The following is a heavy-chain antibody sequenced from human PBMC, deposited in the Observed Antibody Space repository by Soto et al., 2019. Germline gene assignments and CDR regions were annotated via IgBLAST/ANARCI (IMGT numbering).Heavy chain of an antibody. CDR2: ISYDGSNK. D-gene: IGHD4-17*01. CDR3: ARDREEDYGDYESGGNYYGMDV. CDR1: GFTFSSYA. V-gene: IGHV3-30-3*01. J-gene: IGHJ6*02. Sequence: PGGSLRLSCAASGFTFSSYAMHWVRQAPGKGLEWVAVISYDGSNKYYADSVKGRFTISRDNSKNTLYLQMNSLRAEDTAVYYCARDREEDYGDYESGGNYYGMDVWGQGTTVTVSS.